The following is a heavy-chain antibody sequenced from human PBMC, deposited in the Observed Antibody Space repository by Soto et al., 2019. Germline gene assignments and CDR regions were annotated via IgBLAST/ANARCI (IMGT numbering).Heavy chain of an antibody. D-gene: IGHD2-2*01. Sequence: VSCKASGGTFSSYAISWVRQAPGQGLEWMGGIIPIFGTANYAQKFQGRVTITADESTSTAYMELSSLRSEDTAVYYCARGRRVVVPAAPRDYFDYWGQGTLVTVSS. J-gene: IGHJ4*02. CDR3: ARGRRVVVPAAPRDYFDY. CDR1: GGTFSSYA. V-gene: IGHV1-69*01. CDR2: IIPIFGTA.